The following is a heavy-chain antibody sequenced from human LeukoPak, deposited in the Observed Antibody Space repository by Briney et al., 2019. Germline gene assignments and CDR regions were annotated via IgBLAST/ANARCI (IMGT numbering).Heavy chain of an antibody. CDR1: GFTFSSYTM. CDR2: IYHSGST. D-gene: IGHD6-13*01. Sequence: GSLRLSCAASGFTFSSYTMNWVRQPPGKVLEWIGEIYHSGSTNYNPSLKSRVTISVDKSKNQFSLKLSSVTAADTAVYYCARLYGAAAGTIDYWGQGTLVTVSS. J-gene: IGHJ4*02. V-gene: IGHV4-4*02. CDR3: ARLYGAAAGTIDY.